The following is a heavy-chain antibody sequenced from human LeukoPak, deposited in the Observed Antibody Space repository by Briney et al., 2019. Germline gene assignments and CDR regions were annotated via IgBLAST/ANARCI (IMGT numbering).Heavy chain of an antibody. V-gene: IGHV3-30-3*01. J-gene: IGHJ4*02. CDR3: ARPSGYDFDY. Sequence: GGSLRLSCAASGFAFSSYGIHWVRQTPGKGLEWVAVISYDGSNKYYADSVKGRFTMSRDNSNNALYLHMNNLRPEDTAVYYCARPSGYDFDYWGQGTLVTVSS. CDR1: GFAFSSYG. D-gene: IGHD5-12*01. CDR2: ISYDGSNK.